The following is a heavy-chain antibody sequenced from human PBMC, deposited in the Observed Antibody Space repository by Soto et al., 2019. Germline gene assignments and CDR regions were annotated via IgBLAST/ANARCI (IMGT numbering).Heavy chain of an antibody. Sequence: PSETLSLTCTVSGGSVSSGSYYWSWIRQPPGKGLEWIGYIYYSGSTNYNPSLKSRVTISVDTSKNQFSLKLSSVTAADTAVYYCARLPIAAAGTVYYFDYWGQGTLVPVSS. CDR1: GGSVSSGSYY. D-gene: IGHD6-13*01. V-gene: IGHV4-61*01. J-gene: IGHJ4*02. CDR2: IYYSGST. CDR3: ARLPIAAAGTVYYFDY.